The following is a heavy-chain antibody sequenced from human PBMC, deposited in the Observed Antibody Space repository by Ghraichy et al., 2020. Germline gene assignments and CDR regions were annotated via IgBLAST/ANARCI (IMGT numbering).Heavy chain of an antibody. V-gene: IGHV4-4*09. D-gene: IGHD6-19*01. CDR2: IYTSGST. J-gene: IGHJ4*02. Sequence: SQTLSLTCTVSGGSISSYYWSWIRQPPGKGLEWIGYIYTSGSTNYNPSLKSRVTISVDTSKNQFSLKLSSVTAADTAVYYCAREGPSGLVNYFDYWGQGTLVTVSS. CDR3: AREGPSGLVNYFDY. CDR1: GGSISSYY.